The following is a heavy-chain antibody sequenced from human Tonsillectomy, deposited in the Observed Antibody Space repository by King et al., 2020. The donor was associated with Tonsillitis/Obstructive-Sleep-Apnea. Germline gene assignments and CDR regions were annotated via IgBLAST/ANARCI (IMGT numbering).Heavy chain of an antibody. J-gene: IGHJ6*02. D-gene: IGHD2-8*01. V-gene: IGHV1-2*02. CDR3: ARVGFCTNGVCYSRDHYYYGMDV. CDR2: INPNSGDT. CDR1: GYTFTGYY. Sequence: VQLVESGAEVKKPGASVKVSCKASGYTFTGYYMHWVRQAPGRGLEWMGWINPNSGDTNFAQKFQGRVTMTRDTSISTAYMELSRLRSDDTAVYYCARVGFCTNGVCYSRDHYYYGMDVWGQGTTVTVSS.